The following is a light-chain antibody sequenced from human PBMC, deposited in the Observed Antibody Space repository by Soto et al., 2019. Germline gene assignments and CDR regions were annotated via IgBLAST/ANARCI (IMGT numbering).Light chain of an antibody. J-gene: IGKJ1*01. Sequence: DILMTQSPSSLSASVRERVTLSCRASQGVSNYLAWYHQKPGKVPKLLIYDASTLQPGLPSRFSGSGSGTDFTLTISSLQPEDFATYYCQKYDRAPRTFGQGTKVEIK. CDR1: QGVSNY. CDR2: DAS. V-gene: IGKV1-27*01. CDR3: QKYDRAPRT.